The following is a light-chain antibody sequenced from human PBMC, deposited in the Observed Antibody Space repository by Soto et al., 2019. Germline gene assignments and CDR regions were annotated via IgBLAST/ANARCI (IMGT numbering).Light chain of an antibody. V-gene: IGKV1-39*01. CDR3: QQCYNNPT. J-gene: IGKJ5*01. CDR2: AAS. Sequence: DIQMTQSPSSLSAFVGDRVTITCRASQSIRSYLNWYQLKPGKAPKLLIYAASSLQSGLPSRFSGSGSGTDFTLTSSSLQPEDVATYYYQQCYNNPTCGQGTRLEIK. CDR1: QSIRSY.